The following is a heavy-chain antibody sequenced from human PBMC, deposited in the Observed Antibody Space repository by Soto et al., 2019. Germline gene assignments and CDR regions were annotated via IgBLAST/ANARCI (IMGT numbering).Heavy chain of an antibody. CDR3: ARNPLSVDDYYYGMDV. D-gene: IGHD3-9*01. J-gene: IGHJ6*02. CDR2: IIPIFGTA. Sequence: QVQLVQSGAEVKKPGSSVKVSCKASGGTFSSYAISWVRQAPGQGLEWMGGIIPIFGTANYAQKFQGRVTITADESTSTADMELSSLRSEDTAVYYCARNPLSVDDYYYGMDVWGQGTTVTVSS. CDR1: GGTFSSYA. V-gene: IGHV1-69*12.